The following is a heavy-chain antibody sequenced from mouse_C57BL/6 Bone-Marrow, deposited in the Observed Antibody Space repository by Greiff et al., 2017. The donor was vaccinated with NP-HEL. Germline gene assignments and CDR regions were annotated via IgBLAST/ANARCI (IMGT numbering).Heavy chain of an antibody. CDR1: GYTFTDYY. CDR3: ARVLPGY. J-gene: IGHJ2*01. CDR2: INPNNGGT. V-gene: IGHV1-26*01. Sequence: EVQLHQSGPELVKPGASVKISCKASGYTFTDYYMNWVKQSHGKSLEWIGDINPNNGGTSYNQKFKGKATLTVDKSSSTAYMELRSLTSEDSAVYYCARVLPGYWGQGTTLTVSS. D-gene: IGHD1-1*01.